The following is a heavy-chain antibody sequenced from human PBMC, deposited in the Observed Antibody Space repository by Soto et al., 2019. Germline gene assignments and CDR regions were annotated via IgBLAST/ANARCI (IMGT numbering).Heavy chain of an antibody. V-gene: IGHV1-18*04. Sequence: GASVKVSCKASGYTFTSYGISWVRQAPGQGLEWMGWISAYNGNTNYAQKLQGRVTRTTDTSTSTAYMELRSLRPDDTAVYYCARDPIVVVITTLCHAGSWFDPWGQGTLVTVSS. J-gene: IGHJ5*02. CDR1: GYTFTSYG. D-gene: IGHD3-22*01. CDR3: ARDPIVVVITTLCHAGSWFDP. CDR2: ISAYNGNT.